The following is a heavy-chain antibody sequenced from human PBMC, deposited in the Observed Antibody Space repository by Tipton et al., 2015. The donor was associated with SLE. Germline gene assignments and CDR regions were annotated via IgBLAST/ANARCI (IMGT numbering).Heavy chain of an antibody. Sequence: TLSLTCTVSGGSISSHYWSWIRQPPGKGLEWIGYIYYSGSTNYNPSLKSRVTISADTSKNQFSLRLTSVTAADTAGDYCARGDGGAPNWFGPWGQGTLVPVSS. D-gene: IGHD3-16*01. V-gene: IGHV4-59*11. CDR3: ARGDGGAPNWFGP. CDR2: IYYSGST. CDR1: GGSISSHY. J-gene: IGHJ5*02.